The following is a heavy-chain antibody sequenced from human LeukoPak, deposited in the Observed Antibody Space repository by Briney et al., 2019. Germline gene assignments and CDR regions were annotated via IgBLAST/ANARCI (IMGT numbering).Heavy chain of an antibody. D-gene: IGHD6-13*01. V-gene: IGHV1-2*02. CDR1: GYTFTGYY. CDR2: INPNSGGA. J-gene: IGHJ6*03. CDR3: ARGGAAAGYYYMDV. Sequence: GASVKVSCKASGYTFTGYYMHWVRQAPGQGLEWMGWINPNSGGANYAQKFQGRVTMTRDTSISTAYMELSRLRSDDTAVYYCARGGAAAGYYYMDVWGKGTTVTVSS.